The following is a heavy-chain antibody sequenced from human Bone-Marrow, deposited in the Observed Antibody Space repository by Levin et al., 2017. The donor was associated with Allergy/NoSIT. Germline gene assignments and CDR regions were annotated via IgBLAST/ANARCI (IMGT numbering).Heavy chain of an antibody. J-gene: IGHJ1*01. V-gene: IGHV1-18*01. CDR2: ISAYNGNT. CDR3: ARAGDWGYCSSTSCYPEH. D-gene: IGHD2-2*01. Sequence: ASVKVSCKASGYTFTSYGISWVRQAPGQGLEWMGWISAYNGNTNYAQKLQGRVTMTTDTSTSTAYMELRSLRSDDTAVYYCARAGDWGYCSSTSCYPEHWGQGTLVTVSS. CDR1: GYTFTSYG.